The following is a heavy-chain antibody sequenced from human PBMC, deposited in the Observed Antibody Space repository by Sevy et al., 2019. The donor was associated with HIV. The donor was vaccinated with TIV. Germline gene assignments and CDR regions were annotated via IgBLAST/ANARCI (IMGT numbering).Heavy chain of an antibody. Sequence: GGSLRLSCAASGFTFSSYSMSWVRQAPGKGLEWVASISSSSSYIYYADSVKGRFTISRDNAKNSLYLQMNSLRAEDTAVYYCARGLGGFYCTNGVCSRGMDVWGQGTTVTVSS. J-gene: IGHJ6*02. D-gene: IGHD2-8*01. CDR1: GFTFSSYS. CDR2: ISSSSSYI. CDR3: ARGLGGFYCTNGVCSRGMDV. V-gene: IGHV3-21*01.